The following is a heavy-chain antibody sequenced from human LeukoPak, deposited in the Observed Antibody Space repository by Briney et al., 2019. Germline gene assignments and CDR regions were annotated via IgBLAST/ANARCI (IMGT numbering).Heavy chain of an antibody. Sequence: GGSLRLSCAASGFTLSSWEMNWVRQAQGKGREGVSYISRRGRTQNYEDSVRGGLTISRKKAKNSLYLQMNSLRAEDTAVYYCARELRVVAATDYWGQGTLVTVSS. V-gene: IGHV3-48*03. D-gene: IGHD2-15*01. CDR1: GFTLSSWE. J-gene: IGHJ4*02. CDR2: ISRRGRTQ. CDR3: ARELRVVAATDY.